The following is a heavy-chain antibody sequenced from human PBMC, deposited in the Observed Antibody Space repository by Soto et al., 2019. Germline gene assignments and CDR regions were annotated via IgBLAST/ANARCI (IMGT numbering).Heavy chain of an antibody. J-gene: IGHJ1*01. CDR1: GGSISSGGYY. V-gene: IGHV4-31*03. CDR2: IYYSGST. CDR3: ARAAAGKDLFVEYFQH. Sequence: QVQLQESGPGLVKPSQTLSLTCTVSGGSISSGGYYWSWIRQHPGKGLEWIGYIYYSGSTYYNPSLKGRVTISVDTSKNQFPLKLSSVTAADTAVYYCARAAAGKDLFVEYFQHWGQGTLVTVSS. D-gene: IGHD6-13*01.